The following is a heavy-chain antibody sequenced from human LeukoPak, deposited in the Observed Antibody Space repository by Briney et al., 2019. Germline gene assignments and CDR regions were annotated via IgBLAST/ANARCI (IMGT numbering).Heavy chain of an antibody. Sequence: GGSLRLSCAASGFTFSSYTMSWVRQAPGKGLEWVSTITTSDGNTYYADSVKGRFTVSRDNSKNTLFLQMNSLRAEDTAAYYCAKDGGLWVSAHWGDSWGRGTLVTVSS. J-gene: IGHJ4*02. V-gene: IGHV3-23*01. CDR3: AKDGGLWVSAHWGDS. CDR2: ITTSDGNT. D-gene: IGHD7-27*01. CDR1: GFTFSSYT.